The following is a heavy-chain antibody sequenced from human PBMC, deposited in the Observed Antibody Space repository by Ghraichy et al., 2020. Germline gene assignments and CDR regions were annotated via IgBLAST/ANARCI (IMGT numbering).Heavy chain of an antibody. D-gene: IGHD5-18*01. V-gene: IGHV4-31*03. CDR1: GGSISSGGYY. Sequence: SETLALTCTVSGGSISSGGYYWSWIRQHPGKGLEWIGYIYYSGSTYYNPSLKSRVTISVDTSKNQFSLKLSSVTAADTAVYYCARDGYSYLSSAFDIWGQGTMVTVSS. J-gene: IGHJ3*02. CDR3: ARDGYSYLSSAFDI. CDR2: IYYSGST.